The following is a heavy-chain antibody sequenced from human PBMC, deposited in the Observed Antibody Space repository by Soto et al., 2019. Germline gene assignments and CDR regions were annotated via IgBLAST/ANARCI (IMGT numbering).Heavy chain of an antibody. CDR1: GFTFSSYG. D-gene: IGHD3-3*01. CDR3: AKEGRIWSGDYTGLDSGDYYSYYMDV. J-gene: IGHJ6*03. CDR2: ISYDGSNK. V-gene: IGHV3-30*18. Sequence: QVQLVESGGGVVQPGRSLRLSCAASGFTFSSYGMHWVRQAPGKGLEWVAVISYDGSNKYYADSVKGRFTISRDNSKNTLYLQMNSLRDEDTAVYYCAKEGRIWSGDYTGLDSGDYYSYYMDVWGKGTTVTVSS.